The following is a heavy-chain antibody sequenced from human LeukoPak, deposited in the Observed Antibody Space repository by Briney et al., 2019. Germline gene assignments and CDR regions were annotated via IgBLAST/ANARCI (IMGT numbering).Heavy chain of an antibody. V-gene: IGHV3-21*01. D-gene: IGHD4-17*01. Sequence: PGGSLRLSCVASGFTFSSQTMNWVRQAPGKGLEWVSSISSTSSHIYYADSVKGRFTISRDNAKNSLYLQMNSLRAEDTAVYYCARDPWDGDYVSWFDPWGQGTLVTVSS. CDR2: ISSTSSHI. CDR3: ARDPWDGDYVSWFDP. CDR1: GFTFSSQT. J-gene: IGHJ5*02.